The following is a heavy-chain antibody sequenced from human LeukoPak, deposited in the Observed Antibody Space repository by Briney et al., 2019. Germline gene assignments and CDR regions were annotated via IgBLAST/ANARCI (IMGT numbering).Heavy chain of an antibody. D-gene: IGHD3-22*01. CDR1: GFTFSTYA. Sequence: PGGSLRLSCAASGFTFSTYAMTWVRQAPGKGLEWVSGISGSGAGTYYADSVKGRFTISRDNAKNTLYLQMNSLRAEDTAVYYCARDLELVYYDSSGYDYWGQGTLVTVSS. CDR3: ARDLELVYYDSSGYDY. J-gene: IGHJ4*02. V-gene: IGHV3-23*01. CDR2: ISGSGAGT.